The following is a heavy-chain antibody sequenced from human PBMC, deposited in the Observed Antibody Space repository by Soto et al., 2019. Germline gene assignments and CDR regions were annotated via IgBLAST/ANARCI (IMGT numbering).Heavy chain of an antibody. Sequence: SETLSLTCTVSGGSVSSGSYYWSWIRQPPGKGLEWIGYIYYSGSTNYNPSLKSRVTISVDTSKNQFSLKLSSVTAADTAVYYCARGTSYYYDSSGYYGGAYYYYGMDVWGQGTTVTVSS. CDR3: ARGTSYYYDSSGYYGGAYYYYGMDV. V-gene: IGHV4-61*01. CDR1: GGSVSSGSYY. CDR2: IYYSGST. J-gene: IGHJ6*02. D-gene: IGHD3-22*01.